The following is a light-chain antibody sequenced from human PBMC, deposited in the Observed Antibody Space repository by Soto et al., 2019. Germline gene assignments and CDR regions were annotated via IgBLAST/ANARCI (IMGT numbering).Light chain of an antibody. CDR3: QSYDSSLSGVV. CDR1: SSNIGAGYD. CDR2: GNS. J-gene: IGLJ2*01. V-gene: IGLV1-40*01. Sequence: QSVLTQPPSVSGAPGQRVTISCTGSSSNIGAGYDVHWYQHLPGTAPKLLIYGNSNRPSGVPDRFSGSKSGTSASLAITGLQADDEADYYCQSYDSSLSGVVLGGGTQLTVL.